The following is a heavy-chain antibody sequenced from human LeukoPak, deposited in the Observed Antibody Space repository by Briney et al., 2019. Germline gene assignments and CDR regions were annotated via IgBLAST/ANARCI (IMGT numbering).Heavy chain of an antibody. Sequence: GGSLRPSCAASGFTFSSYAMSWVRQAPGKGLEWVSAISGSGGSTYYADSVKGRFTISRDNSKNTLYLQMNSLRAEDTAVYYCAKEIYGDSTGGRFHHWGQGTLVIVSS. CDR3: AKEIYGDSTGGRFHH. CDR2: ISGSGGST. D-gene: IGHD4-17*01. J-gene: IGHJ1*01. CDR1: GFTFSSYA. V-gene: IGHV3-23*01.